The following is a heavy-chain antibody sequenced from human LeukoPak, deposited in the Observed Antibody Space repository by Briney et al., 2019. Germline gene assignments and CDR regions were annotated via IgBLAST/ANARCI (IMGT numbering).Heavy chain of an antibody. CDR2: ISSSSSYI. D-gene: IGHD6-19*01. Sequence: GSLRLSCAASGFTFSSYSMNWVRQAPGKGLEWVSSISSSSSYIYYADSVKGRFTISRDNAKNSLYLQMNSLRAEDTAVYYCARDTDSSGWYSYYYYYYMDVWGKGTTVTVSS. CDR3: ARDTDSSGWYSYYYYYYMDV. V-gene: IGHV3-21*01. J-gene: IGHJ6*03. CDR1: GFTFSSYS.